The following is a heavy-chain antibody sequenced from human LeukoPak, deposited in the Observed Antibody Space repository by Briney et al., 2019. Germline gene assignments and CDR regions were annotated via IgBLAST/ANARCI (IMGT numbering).Heavy chain of an antibody. D-gene: IGHD2-2*01. Sequence: ASVKVSCKASGYTFTSYAMHWVRQAPGQGLEWMGRINPNSGGTNYAQKFQGRVTMTRDTSISTAYMELSRLRSDDTAVYYCARSKRGYCSSTSCYFFDYWGQGTLVTVSS. J-gene: IGHJ4*02. CDR1: GYTFTSYA. V-gene: IGHV1-2*06. CDR2: INPNSGGT. CDR3: ARSKRGYCSSTSCYFFDY.